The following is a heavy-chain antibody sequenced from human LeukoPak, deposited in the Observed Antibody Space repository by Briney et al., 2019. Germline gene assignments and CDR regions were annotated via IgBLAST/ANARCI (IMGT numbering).Heavy chain of an antibody. Sequence: SQTLSLTCVISGDSVSSKSAAWNWIRQSPSRGLEWLGRTYYRSKWFNDYAVSVRGRITINPDTSKNQFSLQLNSVTPEDTAVYFCARTSGYFDYWGQGTLVTVSS. CDR3: ARTSGYFDY. D-gene: IGHD6-19*01. CDR1: GDSVSSKSAA. CDR2: TYYRSKWFN. V-gene: IGHV6-1*01. J-gene: IGHJ4*02.